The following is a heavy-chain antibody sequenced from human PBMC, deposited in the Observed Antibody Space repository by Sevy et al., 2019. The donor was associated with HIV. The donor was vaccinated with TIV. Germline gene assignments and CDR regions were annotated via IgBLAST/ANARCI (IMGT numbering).Heavy chain of an antibody. CDR3: AKDHPAWAYCGGDCYLYYFDY. D-gene: IGHD2-21*02. V-gene: IGHV3-23*01. J-gene: IGHJ4*02. CDR2: ISGSGGST. CDR1: GFTFSSYA. Sequence: GGSLRLSCAASGFTFSSYAMSWVRQAPGKGLEWVSAISGSGGSTYYADPVKGRFTISRDNSKNTLYLQMNSLRAEDTAVYYCAKDHPAWAYCGGDCYLYYFDYWGQGTLVNVSS.